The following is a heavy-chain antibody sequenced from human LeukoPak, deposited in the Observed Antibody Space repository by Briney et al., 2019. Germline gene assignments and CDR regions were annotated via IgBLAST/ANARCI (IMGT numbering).Heavy chain of an antibody. CDR1: GFTFSSYA. Sequence: QAGGSLRLSCAASGFTFSSYAMSWVRQAPGKGLEWVSAISGSGGSTYYADSVKGRFTISRDNSKNTLYLQMNSLRAEDTAVYYCANLYCTNGVCYYFDYWGQGTLDTVSS. CDR3: ANLYCTNGVCYYFDY. J-gene: IGHJ4*02. V-gene: IGHV3-23*01. D-gene: IGHD2-8*01. CDR2: ISGSGGST.